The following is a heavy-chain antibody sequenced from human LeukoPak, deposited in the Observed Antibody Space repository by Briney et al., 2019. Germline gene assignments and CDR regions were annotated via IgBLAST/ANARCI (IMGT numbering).Heavy chain of an antibody. CDR2: IIPIFGTA. CDR1: GDTFNNYA. J-gene: IGHJ3*02. V-gene: IGHV1-69*01. Sequence: ASVKVSCKASGDTFNNYAISWVRQAPGQGLEWMGGIIPIFGTANYAQKFQGRLTITADESTSTASMELNSLRSEDTAVYYCAREGGLSYYASNYHAFDIWGQGTMVTVSS. CDR3: AREGGLSYYASNYHAFDI. D-gene: IGHD3-22*01.